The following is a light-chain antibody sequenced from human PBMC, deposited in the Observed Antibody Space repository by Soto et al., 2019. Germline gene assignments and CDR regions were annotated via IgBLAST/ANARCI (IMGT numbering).Light chain of an antibody. CDR3: QQYGSSPTT. CDR1: QSVAGSY. J-gene: IGKJ5*01. CDR2: GAS. V-gene: IGKV3-20*01. Sequence: EIVLTQSPGTLSLSPGERATLSCRASQSVAGSYLAWYQQQPGQAPRLLIYGASSRATGIPDRLSGSGSGTDFTLTITGLEPEDFAVYYCQQYGSSPTTFAQGTRLEIK.